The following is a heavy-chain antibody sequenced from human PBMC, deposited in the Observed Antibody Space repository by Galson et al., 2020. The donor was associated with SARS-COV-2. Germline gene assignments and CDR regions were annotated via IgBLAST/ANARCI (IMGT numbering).Heavy chain of an antibody. CDR2: ISTSGSYI. CDR1: GFTFSTYN. CDR3: ARDAALGMIRGVGHFDY. V-gene: IGHV3-21*01. J-gene: IGHJ4*02. D-gene: IGHD3-10*01. Sequence: PGGSLRLSCAASGFTFSTYNINWVRQAPGKGLEWVSSISTSGSYIYYSDSVKGRFTISRANAKNSLYLQMNSLRAEDTAVYYCARDAALGMIRGVGHFDYWGQGTLVTVSS.